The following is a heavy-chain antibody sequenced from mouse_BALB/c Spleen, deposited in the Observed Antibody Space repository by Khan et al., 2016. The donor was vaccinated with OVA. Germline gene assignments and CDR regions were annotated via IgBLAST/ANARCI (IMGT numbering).Heavy chain of an antibody. CDR3: ARGGAAYYRNDGGAMEY. V-gene: IGHV9-4*02. Sequence: LVESGPELKKPGETVRISCKASGYTFTTAGIQWVQKMPGKGLKWIGWINTHSGVPKYAEDFKGRFAFSLEISASTAYLQLANLKNEDTATYFCARGGAAYYRNDGGAMEYWGQGASVTVAS. D-gene: IGHD2-14*01. CDR1: GYTFTTAG. CDR2: INTHSGVP. J-gene: IGHJ4*01.